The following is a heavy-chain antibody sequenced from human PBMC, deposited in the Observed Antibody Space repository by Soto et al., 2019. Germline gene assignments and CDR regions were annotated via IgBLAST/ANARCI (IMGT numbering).Heavy chain of an antibody. CDR1: LVTISSYA. V-gene: IGHV3-23*01. D-gene: IGHD2-21*02. J-gene: IGHJ4*01. CDR3: AKGGAYCSGDCYPRFAY. Sequence: GGLMRVSCSAALVTISSYARSCLITPNLKGLEWVSAISGSGGSTYYADSVKGRFTISRDNSKNTLYLQMNSLRAEDTAVYYGAKGGAYCSGDCYPRFAYWGHGTPVPVSS. CDR2: ISGSGGST.